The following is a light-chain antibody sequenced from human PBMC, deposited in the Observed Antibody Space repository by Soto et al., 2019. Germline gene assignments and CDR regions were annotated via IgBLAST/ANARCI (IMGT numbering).Light chain of an antibody. J-gene: IGKJ5*01. V-gene: IGKV2-28*01. CDR2: LGS. CDR1: QSLLHSNGYNY. Sequence: DIVMTQSPLSLPVTPGEPASISCRSSQSLLHSNGYNYLDWYLQKPGQSPQLLIYLGSNRASGVPERFGGSGSGTDFTLKISIVEAEDGGVYYCMQALQTPATFGQGTRLEIK. CDR3: MQALQTPAT.